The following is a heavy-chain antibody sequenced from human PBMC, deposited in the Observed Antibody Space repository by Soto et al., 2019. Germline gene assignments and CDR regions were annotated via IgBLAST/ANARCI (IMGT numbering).Heavy chain of an antibody. Sequence: SETLSLTCTVSGGSISSGGYYWSWIRQHPGKGLEWIGYIYSSGSTYYNPALKSRVTISVDTSKNQFSLKLSSVTAADTAVYYCARCSGGSSCSFDYWGQGTLVTVSS. V-gene: IGHV4-31*03. J-gene: IGHJ4*02. CDR3: ARCSGGSSCSFDY. CDR2: IYSSGST. D-gene: IGHD2-15*01. CDR1: GGSISSGGYY.